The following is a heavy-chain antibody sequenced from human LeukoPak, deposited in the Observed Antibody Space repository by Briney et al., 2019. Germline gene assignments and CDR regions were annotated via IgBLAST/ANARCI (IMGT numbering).Heavy chain of an antibody. Sequence: HGESLKISCEGSGYSFTSYWIGWVRQMPGKGLEWMGIIYPGDSDTRYSPSFQGQVTISADISISTAYLQWTSLKASDTAMYYCARRPHDYSWGSYYYMDVWGKGTTVTVSS. CDR2: IYPGDSDT. CDR1: GYSFTSYW. J-gene: IGHJ6*03. V-gene: IGHV5-51*01. CDR3: ARRPHDYSWGSYYYMDV. D-gene: IGHD4-11*01.